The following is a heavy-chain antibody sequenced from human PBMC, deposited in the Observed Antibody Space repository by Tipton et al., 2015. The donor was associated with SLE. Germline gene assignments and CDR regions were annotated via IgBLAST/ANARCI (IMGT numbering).Heavy chain of an antibody. Sequence: LRLSCTVSGGSISSGSYYWSWIRQPAGKGLEWVGRIYTSGSTNYNPSLKSRVTISVDTSKNQFSLKLSSVTAADTAVYYCAVYCSSTSCSFDYWGQGTLVTVPS. CDR3: AVYCSSTSCSFDY. J-gene: IGHJ4*02. V-gene: IGHV4-61*02. CDR1: GGSISSGSYY. CDR2: IYTSGST. D-gene: IGHD2-2*01.